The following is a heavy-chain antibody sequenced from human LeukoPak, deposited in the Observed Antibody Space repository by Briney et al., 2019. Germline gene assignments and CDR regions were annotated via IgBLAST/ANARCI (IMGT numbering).Heavy chain of an antibody. CDR1: GFTFNNYA. CDR3: AKDRAAPATPYNWFDP. Sequence: GGSLRLSCAASGFTFNNYAISWVRQAPAKGLEWVSTISGSGGSTYYADSVKGRFTISRDNSRTTLYLQMNSLRAEDTAVYYCAKDRAAPATPYNWFDPWGQGTLVTVSS. D-gene: IGHD6-13*01. J-gene: IGHJ5*02. V-gene: IGHV3-23*01. CDR2: ISGSGGST.